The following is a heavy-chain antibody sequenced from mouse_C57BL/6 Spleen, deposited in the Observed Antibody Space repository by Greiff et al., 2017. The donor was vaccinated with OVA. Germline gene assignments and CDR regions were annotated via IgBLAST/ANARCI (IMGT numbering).Heavy chain of an antibody. Sequence: VQLQQSGPELVKPGASVKISCKASGYAFSSSWMNWVKQRPGKGLEWIGRIYPGDGDTNYNGKFKGKATLTADKSSSTAYMQLSSLTSEDSAVYFCAREGDTYFDVWGTGTTVTVSS. CDR1: GYAFSSSW. V-gene: IGHV1-82*01. CDR3: AREGDTYFDV. CDR2: IYPGDGDT. J-gene: IGHJ1*03. D-gene: IGHD3-3*01.